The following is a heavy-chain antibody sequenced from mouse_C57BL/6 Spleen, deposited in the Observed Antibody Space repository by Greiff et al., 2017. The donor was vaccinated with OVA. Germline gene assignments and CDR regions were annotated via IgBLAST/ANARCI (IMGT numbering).Heavy chain of an antibody. CDR2: INPSNGGT. D-gene: IGHD1-1*01. V-gene: IGHV1-53*01. J-gene: IGHJ3*01. Sequence: QVQLQQPGTELVKPGASVKLSCKASGYTFTSYWMHWVKQRPGQGLEWIGNINPSNGGTNYNEKFKSKATLTVDTSSSTAYMQLSSLTSEDSAVYYGARVLTTGRAWFAYWGQGTLVTVAA. CDR1: GYTFTSYW. CDR3: ARVLTTGRAWFAY.